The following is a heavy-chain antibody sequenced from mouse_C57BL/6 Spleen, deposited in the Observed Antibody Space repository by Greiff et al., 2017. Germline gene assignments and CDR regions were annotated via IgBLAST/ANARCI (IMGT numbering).Heavy chain of an antibody. D-gene: IGHD2-1*01. CDR1: GYTFTDYN. CDR2: INPNNGGT. J-gene: IGHJ3*01. V-gene: IGHV1-18*01. CDR3: ARSSLYRFAY. Sequence: EVMLVESGPELVKPGASVKIPCKASGYTFTDYNMDWVKQSHGKSLEWIGDINPNNGGTIYNQKFKGKATLTVDKSSSTAYMELRSLTSEDTAVYYCARSSLYRFAYWGQGTLVTVSA.